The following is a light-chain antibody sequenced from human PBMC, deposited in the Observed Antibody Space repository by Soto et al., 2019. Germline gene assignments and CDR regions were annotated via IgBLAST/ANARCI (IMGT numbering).Light chain of an antibody. Sequence: QSVLTQAPSASGTPGQRVTISCSGSSSNVGSNAVSWYQQLPGTAPKLLIYSNDQRPSWAPDRFSASKSGSSASLAISGLQSEDEADYYCATWDDSLNGHGVFGGGTKVTVL. CDR3: ATWDDSLNGHGV. CDR2: SND. V-gene: IGLV1-44*01. J-gene: IGLJ3*02. CDR1: SSNVGSNA.